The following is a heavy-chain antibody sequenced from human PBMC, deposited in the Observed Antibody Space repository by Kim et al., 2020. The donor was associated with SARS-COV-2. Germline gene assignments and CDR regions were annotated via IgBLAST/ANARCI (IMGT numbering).Heavy chain of an antibody. CDR2: INAANGNA. Sequence: ASVKVSCKASGYTFTRYSMHWVRQAPGQRLEWMAWINAANGNAKYSQKFQGRVTITRDTSANTAYMELSSLRSEDTAVYYCARDLYGRTGDYWGQGTLVTVSS. J-gene: IGHJ4*02. D-gene: IGHD3-10*01. CDR3: ARDLYGRTGDY. CDR1: GYTFTRYS. V-gene: IGHV1-3*01.